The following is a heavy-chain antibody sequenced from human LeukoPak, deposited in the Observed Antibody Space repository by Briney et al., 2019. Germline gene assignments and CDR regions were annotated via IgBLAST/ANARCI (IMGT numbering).Heavy chain of an antibody. CDR2: INSDGSEG. J-gene: IGHJ4*02. D-gene: IGHD1-14*01. V-gene: IGHV3-7*01. CDR3: LTLTLDY. CDR1: GFTFSGFW. Sequence: PGGSLRLSCAVSGFTFSGFWMSWSRQAPGKGLEWVASINSDGSEGYYADVVRGRFTISRDNAKNSLYLQMNSLRAEDTAVYYCLTLTLDYWGQGTLVTVSS.